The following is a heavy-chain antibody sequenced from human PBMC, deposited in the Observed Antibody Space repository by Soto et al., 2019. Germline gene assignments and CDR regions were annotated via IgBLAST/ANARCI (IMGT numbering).Heavy chain of an antibody. J-gene: IGHJ6*02. CDR2: ISYDGSNK. CDR3: ARDGDSSGWFRMDV. CDR1: GFTFSSYA. V-gene: IGHV3-30-3*01. D-gene: IGHD6-19*01. Sequence: GWSLRLSSAASGFTFSSYAMHWVRQAPGKGLEWVAVISYDGSNKYYADSVKGRFTISRDNSKNTLYLQMNSLRAEDTAVYYCARDGDSSGWFRMDVWGQGTTVTVS.